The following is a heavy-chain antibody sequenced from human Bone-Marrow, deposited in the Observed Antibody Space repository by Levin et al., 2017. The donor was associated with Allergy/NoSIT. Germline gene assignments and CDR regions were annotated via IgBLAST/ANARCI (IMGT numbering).Heavy chain of an antibody. CDR1: GFSFSSFA. J-gene: IGHJ3*02. V-gene: IGHV3-30-3*01. D-gene: IGHD4-23*01. Sequence: QTGGSLRLSCAASGFSFSSFAMHWVRQPPGKGLEWVAVISYGSSNKNYADSVKGRFTISRDNSKNTLFLEMDSLRLDDTAVYYCASSKGDDYGDNSGGRDALDMWGHGTRVIVSS. CDR3: ASSKGDDYGDNSGGRDALDM. CDR2: ISYGSSNK.